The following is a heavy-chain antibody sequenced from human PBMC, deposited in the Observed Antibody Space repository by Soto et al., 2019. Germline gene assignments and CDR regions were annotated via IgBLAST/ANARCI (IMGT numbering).Heavy chain of an antibody. V-gene: IGHV1-69*12. CDR3: ASVHGAAGPHDY. D-gene: IGHD6-13*01. CDR1: GGTFSSYA. Sequence: QVQRVQSGAEVKKPGSSVKVSCKASGGTFSSYAISWVRQAPGQGLEWRGGIIPIFGTANYAQKVQGRVTITADEFTSTAYMEQSGLNSEDTAVHYCASVHGAAGPHDYGGQGTLVTVSS. CDR2: IIPIFGTA. J-gene: IGHJ4*02.